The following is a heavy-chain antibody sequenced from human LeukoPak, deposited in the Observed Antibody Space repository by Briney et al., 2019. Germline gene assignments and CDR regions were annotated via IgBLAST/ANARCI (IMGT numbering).Heavy chain of an antibody. J-gene: IGHJ6*04. CDR2: ISSSGSTI. D-gene: IGHD6-13*01. CDR3: ARSLNTGYSSSWSYYYYGMDV. CDR1: GFTFSSYE. V-gene: IGHV3-48*03. Sequence: GGSLRLSCAASGFTFSSYEMNWVRQAPGKGLEWVSYISSSGSTIYYADSVKGRFTISRDNAKNSLYLQMNSLRAEDTAVHYCARSLNTGYSSSWSYYYYGMDVWGKGTTVTASS.